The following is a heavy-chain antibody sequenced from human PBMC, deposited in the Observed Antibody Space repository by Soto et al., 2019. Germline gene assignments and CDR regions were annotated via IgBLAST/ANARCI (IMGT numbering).Heavy chain of an antibody. CDR3: ATDLNWHYPYSIDY. V-gene: IGHV1-24*01. Sequence: ASVKVSCKVSGYTLTELSMHWVRQAPGKGLEWMGGFDPEDGETIYAQKFQGRVTMTEDTSTDTAYMELSSLRSEDTAVYYCATDLNWHYPYSIDYWGQGTLVTVSS. D-gene: IGHD1-7*01. CDR2: FDPEDGET. J-gene: IGHJ4*02. CDR1: GYTLTELS.